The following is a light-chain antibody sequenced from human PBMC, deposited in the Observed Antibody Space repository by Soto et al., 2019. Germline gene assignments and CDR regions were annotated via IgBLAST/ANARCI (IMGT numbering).Light chain of an antibody. V-gene: IGKV1-NL1*01. Sequence: DMQTTPPPPPVSSSGEDTINFTCRTSRGSSSYLAWYQQKPGQAPKLLIYGASSWETGVPDRFSGSGSGTDFTLTISSLQPEDVAVYYCQQYVSTPLTFGQGTKVDIK. CDR1: RGSSSY. CDR2: GAS. CDR3: QQYVSTPLT. J-gene: IGKJ4*01.